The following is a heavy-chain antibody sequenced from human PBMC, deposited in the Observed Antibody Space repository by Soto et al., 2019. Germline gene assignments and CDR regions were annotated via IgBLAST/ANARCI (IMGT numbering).Heavy chain of an antibody. V-gene: IGHV3-72*01. J-gene: IGHJ4*02. CDR3: TRSITGTTSFDY. CDR1: GFIFSDYY. Sequence: EVQLVESGGGLVQPGGSLRLSCAGSGFIFSDYYIDWVRQAPGKGLEWVGRSRDKGNSYSTDYAASVKGRFTVSRDASKISLYLQMNSLETEDTALYYCTRSITGTTSFDYWGQGTLVTVSS. CDR2: SRDKGNSYST. D-gene: IGHD1-20*01.